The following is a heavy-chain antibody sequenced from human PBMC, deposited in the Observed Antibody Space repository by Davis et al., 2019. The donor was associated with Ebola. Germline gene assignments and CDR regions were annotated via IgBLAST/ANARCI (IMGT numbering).Heavy chain of an antibody. CDR2: IDPSDSYT. Sequence: KVSCKGSGYSFTSYWISWVRQMPGKGLEWMGRIDPSDSYTNYSPSFQGHVTISADKSISTAYLQWSSLKASDTAMYYCARHCSSTSCAHAPYYYYGMDVWGQGTTVTVSS. V-gene: IGHV5-10-1*01. CDR1: GYSFTSYW. D-gene: IGHD2-2*01. CDR3: ARHCSSTSCAHAPYYYYGMDV. J-gene: IGHJ6*02.